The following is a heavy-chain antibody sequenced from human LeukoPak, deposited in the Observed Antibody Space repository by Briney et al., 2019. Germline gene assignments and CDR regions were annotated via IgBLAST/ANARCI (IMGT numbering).Heavy chain of an antibody. CDR1: GFTFSSYA. CDR2: ISYDGSNK. CDR3: AKGKGSHSGYDGDAFDI. J-gene: IGHJ3*02. V-gene: IGHV3-30-3*01. D-gene: IGHD5-12*01. Sequence: PGRSLRLSCAASGFTFSSYAMHWVRQAPGKGLEWVAVISYDGSNKYYADSVKGRFTISRDNSKNTLYLQMNNLRAEDTAVYYCAKGKGSHSGYDGDAFDIWGQGTMVTVSS.